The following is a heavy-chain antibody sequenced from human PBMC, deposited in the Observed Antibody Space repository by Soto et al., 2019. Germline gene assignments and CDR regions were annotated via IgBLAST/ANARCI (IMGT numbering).Heavy chain of an antibody. V-gene: IGHV4-59*01. CDR3: ARGRSGWFGDLDYFDY. J-gene: IGHJ4*02. CDR1: GGSISGYY. CDR2: IYYSGST. D-gene: IGHD3-10*01. Sequence: SETLSLTYTVSGGSISGYYWSWIRQPPGKGLEWIGYIYYSGSTNYNPSLKSRVTISVDTSKNHFSLTLTSVTAADTAVYYCARGRSGWFGDLDYFDYWGQGTLVTVSS.